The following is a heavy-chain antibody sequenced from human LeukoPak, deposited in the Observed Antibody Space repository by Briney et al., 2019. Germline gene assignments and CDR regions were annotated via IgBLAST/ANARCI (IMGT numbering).Heavy chain of an antibody. CDR3: ASSGGYSYGFAQL. CDR1: GGTFSSYA. J-gene: IGHJ4*02. CDR2: IIPIFGTA. D-gene: IGHD5-18*01. V-gene: IGHV1-69*13. Sequence: SVKVSCKASGGTFSSYAISWVRQAPGQGLEWRGGIIPIFGTANYAQKFQGRVTITADESTSTAYMELSSLRSEDTAVYYCASSGGYSYGFAQLWGQGTLVTVSS.